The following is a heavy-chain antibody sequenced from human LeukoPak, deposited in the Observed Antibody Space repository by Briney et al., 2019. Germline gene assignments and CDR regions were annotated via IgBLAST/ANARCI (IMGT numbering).Heavy chain of an antibody. CDR3: ASHAVTTWGDYFDY. CDR2: IYYSGST. CDR1: GGSISSYY. Sequence: PSETLSLTCTVSGGSISSYYWSWIRQPPGKGLEWIGYIYYSGSTNYNPSLKSRVTISVDTSKNHFSLNLSSVTAADTAVYYCASHAVTTWGDYFDYWGQGTLVTVSS. V-gene: IGHV4-59*08. J-gene: IGHJ4*02. D-gene: IGHD1-1*01.